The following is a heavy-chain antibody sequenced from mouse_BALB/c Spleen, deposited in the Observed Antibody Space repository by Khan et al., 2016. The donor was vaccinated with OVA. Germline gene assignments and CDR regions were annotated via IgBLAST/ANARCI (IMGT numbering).Heavy chain of an antibody. J-gene: IGHJ2*01. D-gene: IGHD1-1*01. Sequence: EVKLLESGPGLVKPSQSLSLTCTVTGYSITSDYAWNWIRQFPGNKLDWMGYISYSGNTKYNPSLKSRISITRDTSKNQFFLQLNSVTIEDTATYYCASVYGGDFDYWGQGTTLTVSS. CDR2: ISYSGNT. CDR3: ASVYGGDFDY. V-gene: IGHV3-2*02. CDR1: GYSITSDYA.